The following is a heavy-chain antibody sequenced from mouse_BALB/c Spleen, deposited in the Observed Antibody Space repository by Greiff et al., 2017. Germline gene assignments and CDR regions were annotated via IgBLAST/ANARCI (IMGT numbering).Heavy chain of an antibody. J-gene: IGHJ4*01. CDR1: GFTFSSYG. Sequence: EVQRVESGGDLVKPGGSLKLSCAASGFTFSSYGMSWVRQTPDKRLEWVATISSGGSYTYYPDSVKGRFTISRDNAKNTLYLQMSSLKSEDTAMYYCARSSMVTTDYAMDYWGQGTSVTVSS. CDR2: ISSGGSYT. D-gene: IGHD2-10*02. V-gene: IGHV5-6*01. CDR3: ARSSMVTTDYAMDY.